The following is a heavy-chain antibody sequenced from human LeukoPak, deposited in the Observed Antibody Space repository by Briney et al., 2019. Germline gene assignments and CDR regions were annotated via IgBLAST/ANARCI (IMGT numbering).Heavy chain of an antibody. V-gene: IGHV3-30*15. J-gene: IGHJ4*02. CDR2: ISFDGSKS. CDR3: ARSRIANDSSGYYFKFDY. CDR1: GFTFSNYA. D-gene: IGHD3-22*01. Sequence: GGSLRLSCAGFGFTFSNYAIHWVRQAPGKGLEWVAAISFDGSKSYYAESVKGRFSISRDNSRDTLYLQMSSLAVEDTAIYYCARSRIANDSSGYYFKFDYWGQGALVTVSS.